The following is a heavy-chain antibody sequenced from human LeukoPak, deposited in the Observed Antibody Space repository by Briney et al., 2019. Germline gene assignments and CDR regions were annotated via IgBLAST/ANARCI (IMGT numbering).Heavy chain of an antibody. CDR3: ARASYYYDSSGYTDY. CDR2: ISGSSSYI. Sequence: GGSLRLSCAASGFTFSSYSMNWVRQAPGKGLEWVSSISGSSSYIYYADSVKGRFTISRDNAKNSLYLQMNSLRAEDTAVYYCARASYYYDSSGYTDYWGQGTLVTVSS. V-gene: IGHV3-21*01. CDR1: GFTFSSYS. D-gene: IGHD3-22*01. J-gene: IGHJ4*02.